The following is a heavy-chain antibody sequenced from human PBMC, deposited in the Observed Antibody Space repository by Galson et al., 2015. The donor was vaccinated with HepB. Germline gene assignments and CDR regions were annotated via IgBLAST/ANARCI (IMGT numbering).Heavy chain of an antibody. Sequence: SLRLSCAASGFTFSSYAMHWVRQAPGKGLEWVAVISYDGSNKYYADSVKGRFTISRDNSKNTLYLQMNSLRAEDTAVYYCVRRYYYDSSADYWGQGTLVTVSS. CDR2: ISYDGSNK. D-gene: IGHD3-22*01. J-gene: IGHJ4*02. CDR3: VRRYYYDSSADY. CDR1: GFTFSSYA. V-gene: IGHV3-30*04.